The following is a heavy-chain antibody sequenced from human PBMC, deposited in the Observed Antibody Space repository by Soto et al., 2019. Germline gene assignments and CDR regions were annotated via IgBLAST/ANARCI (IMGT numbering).Heavy chain of an antibody. Sequence: QLQLQESGPGLVKPSETLSLTCTVSGGSISSSSYYWGWIRQPPGKGLEWIGSIYYSGSTYYNPSLKSRVTISVDTSKNQFSRKLSSVTAADTAVYYCARLRDIVVVVAARYGMDVWGQGTTVTVSS. V-gene: IGHV4-39*01. J-gene: IGHJ6*02. D-gene: IGHD2-15*01. CDR2: IYYSGST. CDR1: GGSISSSSYY. CDR3: ARLRDIVVVVAARYGMDV.